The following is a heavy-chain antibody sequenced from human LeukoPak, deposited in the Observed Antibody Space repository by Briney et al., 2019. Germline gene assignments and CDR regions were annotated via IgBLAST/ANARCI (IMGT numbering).Heavy chain of an antibody. J-gene: IGHJ4*02. CDR1: GFTFDDYG. V-gene: IGHV3-66*01. Sequence: GGSLRLSCAASGFTFDDYGMSWVGQAPGKGLEWVSVIYSGGSTYYADSVKGRFTISRDNSKNTLYLQMNSLRAEDTAVYYCARSPSSAWLANYWGQGTLVTVSS. CDR2: IYSGGST. D-gene: IGHD6-19*01. CDR3: ARSPSSAWLANY.